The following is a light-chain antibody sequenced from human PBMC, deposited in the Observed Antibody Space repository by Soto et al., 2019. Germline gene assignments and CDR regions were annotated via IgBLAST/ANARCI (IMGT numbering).Light chain of an antibody. J-gene: IGKJ3*01. CDR2: DAS. CDR3: QRYSASPRT. Sequence: IVLTQSPATLSLSPGKRATLSCMASQDISSYLIWYQQKPGQAPRLLIYDASNRATGIPDRFSASGAGTDFTLTISRLEPEDSAVYYCQRYSASPRTFGPGTKVDIK. CDR1: QDISSY. V-gene: IGKV3-11*01.